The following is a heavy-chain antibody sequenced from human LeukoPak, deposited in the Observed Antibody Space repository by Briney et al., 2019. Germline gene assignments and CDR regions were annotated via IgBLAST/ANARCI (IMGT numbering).Heavy chain of an antibody. J-gene: IGHJ3*02. CDR3: ARAQYSGSYYFFAFDI. V-gene: IGHV4-34*01. D-gene: IGHD1-26*01. Sequence: SETLSLTCAVYGGSFSGYYWSWIRQPPGKGLEWIGEINHSGSTNYNPSLKSRVTISVDTSKNQFSLKLSSVTAADTAVYYCARAQYSGSYYFFAFDIWGQGTMVTVSS. CDR2: INHSGST. CDR1: GGSFSGYY.